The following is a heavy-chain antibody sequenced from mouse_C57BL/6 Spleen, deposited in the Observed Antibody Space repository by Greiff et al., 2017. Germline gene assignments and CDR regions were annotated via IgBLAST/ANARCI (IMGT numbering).Heavy chain of an antibody. CDR2: IDPENGDT. D-gene: IGHD1-1*01. CDR1: GFNIKDDY. V-gene: IGHV14-4*01. CDR3: TSITTVVAHFDY. J-gene: IGHJ2*01. Sequence: VQLQQSGAELVRPGASVKLSCTASGFNIKDDYMHWVKQRPEQGLEWIGWIDPENGDTEYASKFQGKATITADTSSNTAYLQLSSLTSEDTAVYYCTSITTVVAHFDYWGQSATLTVSS.